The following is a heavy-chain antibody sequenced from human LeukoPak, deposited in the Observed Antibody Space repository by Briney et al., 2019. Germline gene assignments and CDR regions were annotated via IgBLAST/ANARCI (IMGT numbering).Heavy chain of an antibody. Sequence: GSLRLSCAASGFTVSSNYMSWVRQAPGKGLEWVSVIYSGGSTYYADSVKGRLTISRDNSKNTLYLQMNSLRAEDTAVYYCARLPYDILTGYNFNYYYYGMDVWGQGTTVTVSS. D-gene: IGHD3-9*01. V-gene: IGHV3-53*01. CDR3: ARLPYDILTGYNFNYYYYGMDV. CDR2: IYSGGST. CDR1: GFTVSSNY. J-gene: IGHJ6*02.